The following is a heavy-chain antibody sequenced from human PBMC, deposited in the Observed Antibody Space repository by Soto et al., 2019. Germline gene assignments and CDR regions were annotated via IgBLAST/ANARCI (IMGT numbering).Heavy chain of an antibody. CDR2: MDYSGST. CDR3: ARVGGSGTYYNLFFDY. CDR1: GAALRTYN. V-gene: IGHV4-59*01. J-gene: IGHJ4*02. Sequence: XTLSLVCTFSGAALRTYNWVWIPQPPGKGLEWIGYMDYSGSTNYNPSPKSRVTISVDTSKNQFSLKLNSVTAAHTAVYYCARVGGSGTYYNLFFDYWGQGTLVTVSS. D-gene: IGHD3-10*01.